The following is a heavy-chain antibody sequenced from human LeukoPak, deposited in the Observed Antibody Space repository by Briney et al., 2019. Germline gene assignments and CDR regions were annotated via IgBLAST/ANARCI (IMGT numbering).Heavy chain of an antibody. Sequence: PSETLSLTCTVSGGSISSSSYYWGWIRQPPGKGLEWIGSIYYSGSTYYNPSLKSRVTISVDTSKNQFSLKLSSVTAADTAVYYCARLKYYYDSSGPHPLDYWGQGTLVTVSS. D-gene: IGHD3-22*01. CDR1: GGSISSSSYY. CDR3: ARLKYYYDSSGPHPLDY. V-gene: IGHV4-39*01. CDR2: IYYSGST. J-gene: IGHJ4*02.